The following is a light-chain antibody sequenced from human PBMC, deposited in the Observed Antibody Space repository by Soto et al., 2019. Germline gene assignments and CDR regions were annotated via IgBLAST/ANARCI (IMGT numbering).Light chain of an antibody. CDR2: GAS. CDR3: QQYNNWPT. J-gene: IGKJ5*01. V-gene: IGKV3-15*01. Sequence: IVVAQSPATLSVSPGESATVSCRASQSVSSNLAWYEKKPGQATRILMYGASTRATAIPARFSGSGSGTEFTLTINSLQSEDFAVYYCQQYNNWPTCGQGTRLEIK. CDR1: QSVSSN.